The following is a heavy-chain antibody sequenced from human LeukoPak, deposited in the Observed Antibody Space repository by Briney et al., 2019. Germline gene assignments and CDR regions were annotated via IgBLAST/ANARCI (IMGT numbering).Heavy chain of an antibody. CDR3: AREPAAAGRNWFDP. V-gene: IGHV3-23*01. CDR2: ISGSGGST. Sequence: GGSLILSCAASGFTFSSYAMSWVRQAPGKGLEWVSAISGSGGSTYYADSVKGRFTISRDNAKNSLYLQMNSLRAEDTAVYYCAREPAAAGRNWFDPWGQGTLATVSS. J-gene: IGHJ5*02. CDR1: GFTFSSYA. D-gene: IGHD6-13*01.